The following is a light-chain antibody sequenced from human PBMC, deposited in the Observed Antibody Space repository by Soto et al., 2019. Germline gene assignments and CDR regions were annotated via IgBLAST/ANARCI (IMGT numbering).Light chain of an antibody. J-gene: IGLJ2*01. V-gene: IGLV4-69*01. Sequence: QSVLTQSPSASASLGASVKLTCTLSSGHSSYAIAWHQQQPEKGPRYLMKLNSDGSHSKGDGIPDRFSGSSSGAERYLTISSLQSEDEADYYCSSYAGSNNFVLFGGGTKVTVL. CDR3: SSYAGSNNFVL. CDR1: SGHSSYA. CDR2: LNSDGSH.